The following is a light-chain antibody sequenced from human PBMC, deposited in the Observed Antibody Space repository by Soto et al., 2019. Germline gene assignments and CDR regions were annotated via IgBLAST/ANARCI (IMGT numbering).Light chain of an antibody. Sequence: EIVLTQSPATLSLSPGERATLSCMASQSVSSYLAWYQQKPGQAPRLLIYDASNRATGIPARLSGSGSGTDFTLTISSLEPEDFAVYYCQQRSNWPPTFGGGTKVEIK. J-gene: IGKJ4*02. CDR3: QQRSNWPPT. CDR2: DAS. CDR1: QSVSSY. V-gene: IGKV3-11*01.